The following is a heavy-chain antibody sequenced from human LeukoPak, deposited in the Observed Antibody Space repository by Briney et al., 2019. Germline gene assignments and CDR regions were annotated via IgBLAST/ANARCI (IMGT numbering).Heavy chain of an antibody. Sequence: GASVKVSCKASGYTFTSYAMNWVRQAPGQGFEWMGWINTNTGNPTYAQGFTGRFVFSLDTSVSTAYLQISSLKAEDTAVYYCARGDSNSGYDPDPFDYWGQGTLVTVSS. CDR3: ARGDSNSGYDPDPFDY. CDR2: INTNTGNP. V-gene: IGHV7-4-1*02. D-gene: IGHD5-12*01. CDR1: GYTFTSYA. J-gene: IGHJ4*02.